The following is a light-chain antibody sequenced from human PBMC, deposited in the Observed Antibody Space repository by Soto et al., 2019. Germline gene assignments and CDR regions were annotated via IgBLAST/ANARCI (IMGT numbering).Light chain of an antibody. Sequence: DIQMTQSPSTLSASVGDRVTITCRASQSISSWLAWYQQKPGKAPKLLIYKASSLESGVPSRFSDSGSGTEFTLTISSLQPDDYATYYCHQYNSLYTFGQGTKLEIK. CDR3: HQYNSLYT. J-gene: IGKJ2*01. CDR2: KAS. CDR1: QSISSW. V-gene: IGKV1-5*03.